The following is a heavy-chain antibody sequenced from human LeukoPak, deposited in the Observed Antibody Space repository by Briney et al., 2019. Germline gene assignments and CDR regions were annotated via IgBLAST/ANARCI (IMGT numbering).Heavy chain of an antibody. D-gene: IGHD3-9*01. V-gene: IGHV3-74*01. CDR2: INSDGTIT. CDR3: ARVEHDILTGSSQNIDY. J-gene: IGHJ4*02. CDR1: GFTFSDFW. Sequence: GRSLRLSCAASGFTFSDFWMHWVRQAPGKGLVWVSRINSDGTITSYADSVKGRFTISRDNAKNTLYLQMNSLKTEDTAVYYCARVEHDILTGSSQNIDYWGQGTLVTVSS.